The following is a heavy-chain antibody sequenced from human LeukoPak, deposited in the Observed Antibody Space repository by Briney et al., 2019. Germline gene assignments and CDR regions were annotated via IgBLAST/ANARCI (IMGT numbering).Heavy chain of an antibody. CDR2: IYHSGST. J-gene: IGHJ4*02. Sequence: SETLSLTCTVSGGSISSYYWSWIRQPPGKGLEWIGSIYHSGSTYYNPSLKSRVTISVDTSKNQFSLKLSSVTAADAAVYYCARDTEYCSGGSCYSGIDYWGQGTLVTVSS. V-gene: IGHV4-38-2*02. D-gene: IGHD2-15*01. CDR3: ARDTEYCSGGSCYSGIDY. CDR1: GGSISSYY.